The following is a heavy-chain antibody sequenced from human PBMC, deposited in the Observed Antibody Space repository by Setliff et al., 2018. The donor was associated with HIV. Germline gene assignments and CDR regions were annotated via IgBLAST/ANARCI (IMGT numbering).Heavy chain of an antibody. Sequence: KTSETLSLTCAAYGGPFTNHGRNWIRQSPGKGLEWIGETDNRGGTAYNPSFKSRATISVDASKRQFFLKLRSVTPEDSAVYYCARDGTRQMWGSDYFYYYYIDVWDKGATVTVSS. V-gene: IGHV4-34*01. CDR3: ARDGTRQMWGSDYFYYYYIDV. CDR2: TDNRGGT. D-gene: IGHD1-7*01. J-gene: IGHJ6*03. CDR1: GGPFTNHG.